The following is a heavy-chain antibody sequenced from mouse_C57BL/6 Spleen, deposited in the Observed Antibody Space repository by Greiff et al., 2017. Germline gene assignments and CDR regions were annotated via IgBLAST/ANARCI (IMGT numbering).Heavy chain of an antibody. V-gene: IGHV1-72*01. Sequence: QVQLQQPGAELVKPGASVKLSCKASGYTFTSYWMHWVKQRPGRGLEWIGRIYPNSGGTKYNEKFKSKATLTVDKPSSTAYMQLSSLTSEDSAVYYCARSRITTVLDYWGQGTTLTVSS. CDR3: ARSRITTVLDY. D-gene: IGHD1-1*01. J-gene: IGHJ2*01. CDR2: IYPNSGGT. CDR1: GYTFTSYW.